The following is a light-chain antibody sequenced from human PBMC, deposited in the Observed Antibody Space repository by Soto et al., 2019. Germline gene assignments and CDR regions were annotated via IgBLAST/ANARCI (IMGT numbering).Light chain of an antibody. CDR2: SNN. V-gene: IGLV1-44*01. CDR1: SSNIGSNP. CDR3: AAWDDSLSGPGV. Sequence: QSVLTQPPSASGTPGQRVTISCSGSSSNIGSNPVNWYQQLPGTAPKLLIYSNNQRPSGVPDRFSGSKSGTSASLAISGLQSEDEADYYCAAWDDSLSGPGVFGGGTQLTVL. J-gene: IGLJ2*01.